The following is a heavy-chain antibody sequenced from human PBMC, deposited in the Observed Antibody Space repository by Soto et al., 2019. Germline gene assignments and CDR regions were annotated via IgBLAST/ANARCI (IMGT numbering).Heavy chain of an antibody. V-gene: IGHV1-2*04. CDR1: GYTFTGYY. Sequence: ASVKVSCKASGYTFTGYYMHWVRQAPGQGLEWMGWINPNSGGTNYAQKFQGWVTMTRDTSISTAYMELGRLGSDDTAVYYCARDFPRVDSGTPEAGAFDIWGQGTMVTVSS. D-gene: IGHD5-12*01. CDR2: INPNSGGT. CDR3: ARDFPRVDSGTPEAGAFDI. J-gene: IGHJ3*02.